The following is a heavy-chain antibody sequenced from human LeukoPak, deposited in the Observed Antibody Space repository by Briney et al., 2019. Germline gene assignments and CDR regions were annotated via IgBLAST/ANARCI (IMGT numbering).Heavy chain of an antibody. CDR1: GFIFSTYS. Sequence: PGGSLRLSCAASGFIFSTYSMNWVRQAPGKGLEWVSYISSSSSTIYYADSVKGRFTISRDNAENSLYLQMNSLGAGDTAVYYCARDDRYNYYYMDVWGEGTTVTVSS. CDR3: ARDDRYNYYYMDV. V-gene: IGHV3-48*01. CDR2: ISSSSSTI. J-gene: IGHJ6*03.